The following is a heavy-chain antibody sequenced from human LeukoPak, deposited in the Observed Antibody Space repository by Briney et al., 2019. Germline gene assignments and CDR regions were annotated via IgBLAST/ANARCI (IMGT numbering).Heavy chain of an antibody. J-gene: IGHJ3*02. CDR2: IDWDDDK. V-gene: IGHV2-70*11. CDR1: GFSLRTNGMC. Sequence: SGPTLVNPTQTLTLTCTFSGFSLRTNGMCVSWIRQPPGKALEWLARIDWDDDKYYSTSLKTRLTISKDTSKNQVVLTMTNVDPVDTATYYCARMQSAYDAFDIWGQGTLVTVSS. CDR3: ARMQSAYDAFDI. D-gene: IGHD3-3*01.